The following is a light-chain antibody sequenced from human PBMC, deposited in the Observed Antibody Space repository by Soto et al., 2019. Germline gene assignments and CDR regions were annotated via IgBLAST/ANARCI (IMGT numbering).Light chain of an antibody. CDR1: QSVSSNY. V-gene: IGKV3-20*01. CDR2: GAS. Sequence: EIVLTQPPGTLSLSPGERATLSCRASQSVSSNYLAWYQQKPGQAPRLLIYGASSRATGIPDRFSGSGSGTDFTLTISRLEPEDFAVFYCQQYGSSPPITFGQGTRLEMK. J-gene: IGKJ5*01. CDR3: QQYGSSPPIT.